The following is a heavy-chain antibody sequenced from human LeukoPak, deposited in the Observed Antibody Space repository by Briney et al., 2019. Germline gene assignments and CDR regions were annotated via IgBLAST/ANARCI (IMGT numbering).Heavy chain of an antibody. D-gene: IGHD3-22*01. J-gene: IGHJ4*02. CDR2: ISGSGSGT. Sequence: GGSLRLSCAASGFTFSDYAMGWVRQAPGKGPEWVSVISGSGSGTDYGDSVKGRFTISRDNFRNTLSLQMSSLRAADTAIYYCAKLGTSDSRGYYFLFDYWGQGTLVTVSS. V-gene: IGHV3-23*01. CDR3: AKLGTSDSRGYYFLFDY. CDR1: GFTFSDYA.